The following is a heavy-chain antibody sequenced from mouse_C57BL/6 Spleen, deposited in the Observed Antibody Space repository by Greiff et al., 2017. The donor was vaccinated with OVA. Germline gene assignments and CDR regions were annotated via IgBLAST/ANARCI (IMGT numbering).Heavy chain of an antibody. D-gene: IGHD2-4*01. Sequence: EVKLMESGGGLVQPGGSMKLSCAASGFTFSDAWMDWVRQSPEKGLEWVAEIRNKANNHATYYAESVKGRFTISRDDSKSSVYLQMNSLRAEDTGIYYCTRIYYDYDGTSWFAYWGQGTLVTVSA. J-gene: IGHJ3*01. CDR1: GFTFSDAW. V-gene: IGHV6-6*01. CDR2: IRNKANNHAT. CDR3: TRIYYDYDGTSWFAY.